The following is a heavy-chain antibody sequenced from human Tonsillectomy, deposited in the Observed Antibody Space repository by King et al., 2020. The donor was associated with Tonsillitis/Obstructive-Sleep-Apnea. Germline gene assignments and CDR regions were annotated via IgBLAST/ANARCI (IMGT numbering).Heavy chain of an antibody. CDR3: ARVAYDYGDYEDYDAFDI. CDR2: INSDGSST. CDR1: GFTFSSYW. D-gene: IGHD4-17*01. V-gene: IGHV3-74*01. Sequence: VQLVESGGGLVQPGGSLRLSCAASGFTFSSYWMHWVRQAPGKGLVWVSRINSDGSSTSYADSVKGRFTISRDNAKNTLYLQMNSLRAEDTAVYYCARVAYDYGDYEDYDAFDIWGQGTMVTVSS. J-gene: IGHJ3*02.